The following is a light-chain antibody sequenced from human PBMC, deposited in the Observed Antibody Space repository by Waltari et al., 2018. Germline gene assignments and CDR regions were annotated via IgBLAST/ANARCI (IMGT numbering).Light chain of an antibody. J-gene: IGKJ5*01. CDR2: DAS. CDR1: QRIKTS. CDR3: QCRSNWPPVT. Sequence: EIVLTQSPATLSLSPGERATLSCTASQRIKTSLAWYQQKHGQAPRRLIYDASYRVTGVPARFSGSGSGTDFTLTINILEPEDFAVYYCQCRSNWPPVTFGQGTRLEIK. V-gene: IGKV3-11*01.